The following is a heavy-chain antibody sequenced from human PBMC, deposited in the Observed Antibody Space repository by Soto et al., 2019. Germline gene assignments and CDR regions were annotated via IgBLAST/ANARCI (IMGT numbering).Heavy chain of an antibody. CDR1: GFTFSGYW. V-gene: IGHV3-7*03. Sequence: QLVESGGGLVQPGGSLRLSCEASGFTFSGYWMSWVRQAPGKGLEWVADIKHDGSVQYYVDSVKGRFTISRDNAKQLLYVQMNGMRAEDSALYYCARAPYSNGWYRFDLWGQGALVTVSS. CDR2: IKHDGSVQ. CDR3: ARAPYSNGWYRFDL. J-gene: IGHJ4*02. D-gene: IGHD6-19*01.